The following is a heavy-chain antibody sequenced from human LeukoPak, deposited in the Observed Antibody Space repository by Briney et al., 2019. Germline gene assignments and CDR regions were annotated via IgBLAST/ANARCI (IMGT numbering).Heavy chain of an antibody. V-gene: IGHV4-38-2*02. J-gene: IGHJ3*01. CDR2: IYHSGTT. Sequence: SETLSLTCTVSGYSITTTYYWGWIRQSPRKGLEWIGGIYHSGTTYYNPSLKSRVTMSVDTSKNQFSLKLSSVTAADTAVYYCARVGVRGVDLWGQGTMVTVSS. CDR1: GYSITTTYY. CDR3: ARVGVRGVDL. D-gene: IGHD3-10*01.